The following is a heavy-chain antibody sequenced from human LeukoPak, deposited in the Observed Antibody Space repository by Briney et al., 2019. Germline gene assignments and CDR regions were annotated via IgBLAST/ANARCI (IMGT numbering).Heavy chain of an antibody. CDR1: GGSFSGYY. CDR3: AREVRGSSWYYFDY. D-gene: IGHD6-13*01. Sequence: SETLSLTCAVYGGSFSGYYWSWIRQPPGKGLEWIGEINHSGSTNYNPPLKSRVTISVDTSKNQFSLKLSSVTAADTAVYYCAREVRGSSWYYFDYWGQGTLVTVSS. CDR2: INHSGST. J-gene: IGHJ4*02. V-gene: IGHV4-34*01.